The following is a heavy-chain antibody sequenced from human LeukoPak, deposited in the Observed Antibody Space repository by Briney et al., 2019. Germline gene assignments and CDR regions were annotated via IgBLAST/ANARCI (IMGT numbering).Heavy chain of an antibody. CDR1: GGSISSYY. V-gene: IGHV4-59*01. CDR3: ARGCSGGSCYYDAFDI. D-gene: IGHD2-15*01. Sequence: SETLSLTCTVSGGSISSYYWSWIRQPPGKGMEWIGYIYYSGSTNYNPSLKSRVTISVDTSKNQFSLKLSSVTAADTAVYYCARGCSGGSCYYDAFDIWGQGTMVTVSS. J-gene: IGHJ3*02. CDR2: IYYSGST.